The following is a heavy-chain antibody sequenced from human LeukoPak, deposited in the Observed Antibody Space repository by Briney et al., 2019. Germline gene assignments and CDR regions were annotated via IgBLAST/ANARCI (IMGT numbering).Heavy chain of an antibody. V-gene: IGHV3-23*01. CDR2: ISGSGGST. CDR3: TSYGSGSYSDAFDI. D-gene: IGHD3-10*01. CDR1: GFTFSSSA. J-gene: IGHJ3*02. Sequence: PGGSLRLSCAASGFTFSSSAMSWVRQAPGKGLEWVSAISGSGGSTYYADSVKGRFTISRDNSKNTLYLQMNSLRAEDTAVYYCTSYGSGSYSDAFDIWGQGTMVTVSS.